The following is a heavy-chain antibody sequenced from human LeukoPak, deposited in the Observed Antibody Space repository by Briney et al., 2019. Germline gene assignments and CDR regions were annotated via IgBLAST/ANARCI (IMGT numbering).Heavy chain of an antibody. CDR3: AKVRVVFNWNYAYYFDY. CDR2: ISYDGSSK. D-gene: IGHD1-7*01. Sequence: GGSLRLSCAASGFTFSNYAMHWVRQAPGKGLEGLAIISYDGSSKYYADSVKGRFTISRDNSKNTLYLQMNSLGPEDTAMYYCAKVRVVFNWNYAYYFDYWGQGTLVTVSS. V-gene: IGHV3-30*18. CDR1: GFTFSNYA. J-gene: IGHJ4*02.